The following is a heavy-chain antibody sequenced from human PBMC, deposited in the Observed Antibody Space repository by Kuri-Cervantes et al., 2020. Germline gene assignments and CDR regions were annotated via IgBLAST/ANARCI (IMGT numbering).Heavy chain of an antibody. J-gene: IGHJ6*02. D-gene: IGHD1-26*01. CDR3: ARAVGXSGSYYLHYXYGMDV. CDR1: GXXXSSYG. V-gene: IGHV3-33*01. CDR2: IWXXGSNX. Sequence: GGSLRLXCAASGXXXSSYGMHWVRQAPGKGLEWVXVIWXXGSNXXYAXSVKGRFTXSRDNSXNTLYXXXNSLRAEDTAVYYCARAVGXSGSYYLHYXYGMDVWGQGTTVTVSS.